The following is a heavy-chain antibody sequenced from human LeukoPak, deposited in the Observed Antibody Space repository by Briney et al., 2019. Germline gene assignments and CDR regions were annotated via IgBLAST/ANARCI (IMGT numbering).Heavy chain of an antibody. V-gene: IGHV4-39*07. Sequence: PSETLSLTCTVSGGSISSSSYYWGWIRQPPGKGLEWIGSIYYSGSTYYNPSLKSRVTISVDTSKNQFSLRLSSVTAADTAVYYCARDPGRGTGTDYYYYYYMDVWGKGTTVTVSS. CDR2: IYYSGST. D-gene: IGHD1-1*01. CDR1: GGSISSSSYY. J-gene: IGHJ6*03. CDR3: ARDPGRGTGTDYYYYYYMDV.